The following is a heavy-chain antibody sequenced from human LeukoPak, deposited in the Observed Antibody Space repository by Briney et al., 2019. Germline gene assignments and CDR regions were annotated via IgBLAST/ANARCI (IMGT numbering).Heavy chain of an antibody. CDR2: IKQDGSEK. J-gene: IGHJ4*02. Sequence: GSLRLSCAASGFTFSSYSMNWVRQAPGKGLEWVANIKQDGSEKYYVDSVKGQFTISRDNAKKSLYLQMDSLRAEDTAVYYCATHGYSELRYFDWSTNEWGQGTLVTVSS. CDR1: GFTFSSYS. D-gene: IGHD3-9*01. CDR3: ATHGYSELRYFDWSTNE. V-gene: IGHV3-7*01.